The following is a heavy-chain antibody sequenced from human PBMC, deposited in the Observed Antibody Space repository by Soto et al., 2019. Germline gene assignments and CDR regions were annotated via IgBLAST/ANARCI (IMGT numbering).Heavy chain of an antibody. V-gene: IGHV3-30*03. CDR1: GFTFSSYG. CDR3: ASDGRRDVYNYGWYES. D-gene: IGHD5-12*01. Sequence: QVQLVESGGGVVQPGRSLRLSCAASGFTFSSYGMHWVRQAPGKGLEWVAVISYDGNNKYYADSVKGRFTIFRDNSKNAVYVQMNSLIPEDTAMYSCASDGRRDVYNYGWYESWGQGTLVTVSS. CDR2: ISYDGNNK. J-gene: IGHJ5*01.